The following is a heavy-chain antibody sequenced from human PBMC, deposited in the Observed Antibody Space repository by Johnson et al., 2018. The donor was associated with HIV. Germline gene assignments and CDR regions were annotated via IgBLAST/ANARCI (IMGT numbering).Heavy chain of an antibody. V-gene: IGHV3-30-3*01. CDR1: GFTFSSYA. J-gene: IGHJ3*02. Sequence: QVQLVESGGGVVQPGRSLRLSCAASGFTFSSYAMHWVRQAPGTGLEWVAVISYDGSNKYYADSVKGRSTISRDKSKNTLYLQMNSLRAEDTAVYYCARAGYYGDNDAFDIWGQGTMVTVSS. CDR3: ARAGYYGDNDAFDI. D-gene: IGHD4-17*01. CDR2: ISYDGSNK.